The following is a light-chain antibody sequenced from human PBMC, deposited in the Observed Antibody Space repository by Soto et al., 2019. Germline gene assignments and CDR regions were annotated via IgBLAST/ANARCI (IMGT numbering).Light chain of an antibody. Sequence: EIVLTQSPAILSLSPGDRATLSCRASQSVGTHLAWYQQKPGQAPRLLIYDTSNRASGVPARFSGSGSGTDVTLTISSLEPEDFAVDYCRQRSNWPYPFGPGAKVDI. CDR3: RQRSNWPYP. CDR1: QSVGTH. V-gene: IGKV3-11*01. CDR2: DTS. J-gene: IGKJ3*01.